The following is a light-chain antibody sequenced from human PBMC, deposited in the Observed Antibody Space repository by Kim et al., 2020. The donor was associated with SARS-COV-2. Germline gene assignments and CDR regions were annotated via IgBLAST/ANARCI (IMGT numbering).Light chain of an antibody. J-gene: IGLJ2*01. V-gene: IGLV3-1*01. CDR1: KLGDKY. CDR2: EDT. CDR3: QAWDSRTVI. Sequence: SYELTQPPSVSVSPGQTASITCYGDKLGDKYACWYQQKPGQSPVLVIHEDTKRPSGIPERFSGSKSGNTATLTISGTQTKDEADFYCQAWDSRTVIFGGGTQLTVL.